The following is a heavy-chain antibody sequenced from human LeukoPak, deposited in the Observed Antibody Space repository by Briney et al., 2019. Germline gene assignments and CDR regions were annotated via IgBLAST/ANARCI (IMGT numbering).Heavy chain of an antibody. D-gene: IGHD3-16*02. Sequence: SETLSLTCTVSGGSISSGSYYWSWIRQPAGKGLEWIGRIYTSGSTNYNPSLKSRVTISVDTSKNQFSLKLSSVTAADTAVYYCAGGFLVEYWGQGTLVTVSS. CDR1: GGSISSGSYY. CDR3: AGGFLVEY. CDR2: IYTSGST. V-gene: IGHV4-61*02. J-gene: IGHJ4*02.